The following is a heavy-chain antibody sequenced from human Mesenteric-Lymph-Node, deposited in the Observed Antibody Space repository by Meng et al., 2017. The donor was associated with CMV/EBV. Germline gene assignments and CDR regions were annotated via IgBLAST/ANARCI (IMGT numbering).Heavy chain of an antibody. CDR2: INHSGST. CDR3: ARHQRWLKSEGGFNY. Sequence: HVLLQEWGAGLLKPSETLSLTCAVYGGSFSGYYWSWIRQPPGKGLEWIGEINHSGSTNYNPSLKSRVTISVDTSKNQFSLKLSSVTAADTAVYYCARHQRWLKSEGGFNYWGQGTLVTVSS. V-gene: IGHV4-34*01. CDR1: GGSFSGYY. J-gene: IGHJ4*02. D-gene: IGHD4-23*01.